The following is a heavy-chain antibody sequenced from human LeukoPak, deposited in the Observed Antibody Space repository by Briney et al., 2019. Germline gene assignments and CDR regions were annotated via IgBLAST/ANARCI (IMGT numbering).Heavy chain of an antibody. CDR1: GFTFSGHW. V-gene: IGHV3-74*03. CDR3: ARDVHYGASGC. CDR2: IKTDGSNT. D-gene: IGHD6-19*01. J-gene: IGHJ4*02. Sequence: GGSLRLSCAASGFTFSGHWMHWVRQAPGKGLVWVSQIKTDGSNTKYADSVKGRFTVSRDNAKNMLYLQMNSLRAEDTGVYYCARDVHYGASGCWGQGTLVTVSS.